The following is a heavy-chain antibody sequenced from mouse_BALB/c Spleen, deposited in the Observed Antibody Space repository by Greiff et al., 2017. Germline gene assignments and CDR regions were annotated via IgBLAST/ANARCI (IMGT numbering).Heavy chain of an antibody. CDR1: GFTFSDYY. D-gene: IGHD2-3*01. J-gene: IGHJ2*01. CDR3: ARDLDPGWY. CDR2: ISDGGSYT. Sequence: EVNVVESGGGLVKPGGSLKLSCAASGFTFSDYYMYWVRQTPEKRLEWVATISDGGSYTYYPDSVKGRFTISRDNAKNNLYLQMSSLKSEDTAMYYCARDLDPGWYWGQGTTLTVSS. V-gene: IGHV5-4*02.